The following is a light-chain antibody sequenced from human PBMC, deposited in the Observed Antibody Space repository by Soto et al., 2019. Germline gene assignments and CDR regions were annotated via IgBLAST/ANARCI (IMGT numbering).Light chain of an antibody. CDR2: AAS. Sequence: DIQVTQSPSSLSASVGDSVTLSCQTSQRVDSYIHWYQHQSGKPPKLLIYAASTLQDGVPSRFSGGGSGTAFSRIITALQPGDSATYYCQQTYTSVATFGQGTKV. J-gene: IGKJ1*01. V-gene: IGKV1-39*01. CDR1: QRVDSY. CDR3: QQTYTSVAT.